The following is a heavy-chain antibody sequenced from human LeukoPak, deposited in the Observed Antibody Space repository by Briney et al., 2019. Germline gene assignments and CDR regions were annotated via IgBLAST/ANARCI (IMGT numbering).Heavy chain of an antibody. D-gene: IGHD3-3*01. V-gene: IGHV3-23*01. CDR3: ATRVGGPEGY. J-gene: IGHJ4*02. CDR1: GFTFSSYA. Sequence: GGSLRLSCAASGFTFSSYAMSWVRQAPGKGLEWVSAISGSGGSTYYADSVRGRFTISRDNSKNTLYLQMNSLRAEDTAVYYCATRVGGPEGYWGQGTLVTVSS. CDR2: ISGSGGST.